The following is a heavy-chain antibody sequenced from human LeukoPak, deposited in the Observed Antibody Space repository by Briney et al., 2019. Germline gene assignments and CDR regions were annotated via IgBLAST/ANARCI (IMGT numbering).Heavy chain of an antibody. Sequence: GSLRLSCEASGFTFSSYAMSWVRQAPGKGLEWVSAISGSGGSTYYADSVKGRFTISRDNSKNTLYLQMNSLRAEDTAVYYCAKEEAPLSSGWQDYWGQGTLVTVSS. J-gene: IGHJ4*02. V-gene: IGHV3-23*01. CDR1: GFTFSSYA. CDR3: AKEEAPLSSGWQDY. CDR2: ISGSGGST. D-gene: IGHD6-19*01.